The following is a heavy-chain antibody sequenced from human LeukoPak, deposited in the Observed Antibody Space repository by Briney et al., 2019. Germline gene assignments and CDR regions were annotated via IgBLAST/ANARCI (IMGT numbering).Heavy chain of an antibody. J-gene: IGHJ4*02. V-gene: IGHV1-18*01. D-gene: IGHD6-13*01. Sequence: GASVKVSCKASGYTFTSYGISWVRQAPGRGLEWMGLISAYSGNTNYAQKLQGRVTMTTDTSTSTAYMELRSLRSDDTAVYYCARSWGHVTPLDDWGQGTLVTVSS. CDR2: ISAYSGNT. CDR1: GYTFTSYG. CDR3: ARSWGHVTPLDD.